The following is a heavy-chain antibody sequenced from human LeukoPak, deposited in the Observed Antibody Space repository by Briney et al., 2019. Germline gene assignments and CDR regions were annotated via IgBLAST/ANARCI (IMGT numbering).Heavy chain of an antibody. J-gene: IGHJ4*02. D-gene: IGHD5-18*01. CDR3: ARGLSGVTGYTYGRGIDY. CDR1: GFTFDDHG. CDR2: INWNGGST. Sequence: PGGSLRLSCAASGFTFDDHGMTWVRQAPGKGLEWLSGINWNGGSTGYADSVKGRFTISRDNAKNSLYLQMNSLRAEDTAVYYCARGLSGVTGYTYGRGIDYWGQGTLVTVSS. V-gene: IGHV3-20*04.